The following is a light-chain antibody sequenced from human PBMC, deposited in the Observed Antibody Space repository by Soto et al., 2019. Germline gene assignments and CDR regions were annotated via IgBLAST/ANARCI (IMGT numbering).Light chain of an antibody. Sequence: SYELTQSPSLSVSPGQTAKITCSGDTLATQYAYWYQVWPGQAPLLLIHKATERPSGIPDRFSGSISGTTVTLTISRVQAEDEADYYCQSADGSHSYHVVFGGGTKLTVL. CDR3: QSADGSHSYHVV. V-gene: IGLV3-25*02. CDR2: KAT. J-gene: IGLJ2*01. CDR1: TLATQY.